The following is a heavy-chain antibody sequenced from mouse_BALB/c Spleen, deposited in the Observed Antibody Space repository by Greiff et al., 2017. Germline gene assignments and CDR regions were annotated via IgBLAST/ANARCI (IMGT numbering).Heavy chain of an antibody. CDR2: INPSTGYT. D-gene: IGHD2-10*01. J-gene: IGHJ4*01. V-gene: IGHV1-7*01. CDR1: GYTFTSYW. CDR3: ARRAYYGIAMDY. Sequence: VKLVESGAELAKPGASVKMSCKASGYTFTSYWMHWVKQRPGQGLEWIGYINPSTGYTEYNQKFKDKATLTADKSSSTAYMQLSSLTSEDSAVYYCARRAYYGIAMDYWGQGTSGTVSS.